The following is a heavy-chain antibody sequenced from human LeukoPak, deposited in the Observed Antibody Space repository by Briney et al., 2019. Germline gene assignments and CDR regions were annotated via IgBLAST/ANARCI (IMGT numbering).Heavy chain of an antibody. V-gene: IGHV3-23*01. CDR1: GFTFSTYA. CDR2: ISGSDDGT. J-gene: IGHJ4*02. Sequence: GGSLRLSCAASGFTFSTYAMSWVRQIPGKGLEWVSAISGSDDGTYYADSVKGRFTISRDNSKNTLYLQMNSLRAEDTAVYYCAKDGCSSTSCYSFDYWGQGTLVTVSS. D-gene: IGHD2-2*01. CDR3: AKDGCSSTSCYSFDY.